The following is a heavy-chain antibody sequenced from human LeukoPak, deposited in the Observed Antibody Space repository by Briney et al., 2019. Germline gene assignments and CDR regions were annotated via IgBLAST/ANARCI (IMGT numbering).Heavy chain of an antibody. CDR1: GFTFSSYA. Sequence: PGGSLRLSCAASGFTFSSYAMHWVRQAPGKGLEYVSAISSNGGSTYYANSVKGRFTISKDNSKNTLYLQMGSLRAEDMAVYYCARADSSGYVDYWGQGTLVTVSS. V-gene: IGHV3-64*01. J-gene: IGHJ4*02. D-gene: IGHD3-22*01. CDR2: ISSNGGST. CDR3: ARADSSGYVDY.